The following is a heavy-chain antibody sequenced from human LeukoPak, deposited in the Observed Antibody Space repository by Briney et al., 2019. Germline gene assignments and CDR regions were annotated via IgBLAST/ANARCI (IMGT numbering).Heavy chain of an antibody. D-gene: IGHD3-16*01. CDR3: AKDRDDYVWGSYLGAFDI. Sequence: GGSLRLSCAASGFTFSSYAMSWVRQAPGKGLEWVSVISGSGSSTYYADSVKGRFTISRDNSKNTLYLQMNSLRAEDTAVFYCAKDRDDYVWGSYLGAFDIWGQGTMVTVSS. J-gene: IGHJ3*02. CDR2: ISGSGSST. V-gene: IGHV3-23*01. CDR1: GFTFSSYA.